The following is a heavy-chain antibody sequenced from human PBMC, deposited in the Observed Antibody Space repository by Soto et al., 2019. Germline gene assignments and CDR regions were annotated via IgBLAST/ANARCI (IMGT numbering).Heavy chain of an antibody. CDR1: GGSISSSSYY. CDR2: IYYSGST. D-gene: IGHD6-13*01. Sequence: QLQLQESGPGLVKPSETLSLTCTVSGGSISSSSYYWGWIRQPPGKGLEWIGSIYYSGSTYYNPSLKSRVTISVDTSKNQFSLKLSSVTAADTAVYYCARQPLKQPEPFDYWGQGTLVTVSS. CDR3: ARQPLKQPEPFDY. V-gene: IGHV4-39*01. J-gene: IGHJ4*02.